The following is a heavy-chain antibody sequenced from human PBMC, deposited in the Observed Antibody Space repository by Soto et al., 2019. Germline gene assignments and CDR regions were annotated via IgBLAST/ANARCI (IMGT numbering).Heavy chain of an antibody. CDR1: GYTFTGYY. CDR2: INPNSGGT. J-gene: IGHJ3*02. V-gene: IGHV1-2*04. D-gene: IGHD3-10*01. CDR3: ARDRRYYGSGANDAFDI. Sequence: ASVKVSCKASGYTFTGYYMHWVRQAPGQGLEWMGWINPNSGGTNYAQKFQGWVTMTRDTSISTAYMELSRLRSDDTAVYYCARDRRYYGSGANDAFDIWGQGTMVTVSS.